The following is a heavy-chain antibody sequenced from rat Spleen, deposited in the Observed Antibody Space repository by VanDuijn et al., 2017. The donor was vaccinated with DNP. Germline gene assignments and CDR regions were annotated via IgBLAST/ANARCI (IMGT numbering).Heavy chain of an antibody. D-gene: IGHD4-3*01. V-gene: IGHV5-31*01. Sequence: EVQLVESGGDLVQPGRSLKVSCVVSGFTFNNYWMTWIRQVPGKGLEWVASITTSGDSTYYPDSVKVRFTISRDNAENTVSLQMNSLRSEDTATYYCAKDEDSGFAYWGQGTLVTVSS. CDR1: GFTFNNYW. J-gene: IGHJ3*01. CDR2: ITTSGDST. CDR3: AKDEDSGFAY.